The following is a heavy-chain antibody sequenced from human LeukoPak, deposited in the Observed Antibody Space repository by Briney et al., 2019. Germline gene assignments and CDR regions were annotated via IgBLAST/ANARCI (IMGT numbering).Heavy chain of an antibody. V-gene: IGHV4-59*08. Sequence: PSETLSLTCTVSGGSISSYYWSWIRQPPGKGLEWIGYIYYSGSTNYNPSLKSRVTISVDTSKNQFSLKLSSVTAADTAVYYCARHFGAYQLLARGWFDPWGQGTLVTVSS. D-gene: IGHD2-2*01. CDR2: IYYSGST. CDR1: GGSISSYY. J-gene: IGHJ5*02. CDR3: ARHFGAYQLLARGWFDP.